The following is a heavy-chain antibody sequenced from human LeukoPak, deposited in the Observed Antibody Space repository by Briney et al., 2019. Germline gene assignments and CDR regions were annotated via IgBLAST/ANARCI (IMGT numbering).Heavy chain of an antibody. CDR3: ARAGITMVPPADYYYYYYMDV. V-gene: IGHV1-2*02. D-gene: IGHD3-10*01. CDR1: GYTFTGYY. J-gene: IGHJ6*03. Sequence: EASVKVSCKTSGYTFTGYYMHWVRQAPGQGLEWMGWINPNSGGTNYAQKFQGRVTMTRDTSISTAYMELSRLRSDDTAVYYCARAGITMVPPADYYYYYYMDVWGKGTTVTVSS. CDR2: INPNSGGT.